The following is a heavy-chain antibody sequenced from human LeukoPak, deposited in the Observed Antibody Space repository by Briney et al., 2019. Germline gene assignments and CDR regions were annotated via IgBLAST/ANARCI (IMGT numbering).Heavy chain of an antibody. V-gene: IGHV4-59*01. CDR3: ANTVPPEYFQH. CDR2: IYYSGST. J-gene: IGHJ1*01. CDR1: GASISSYY. Sequence: SETLSLTCTVSGASISSYYWSWIRQPPGKGLEWIGYIYYSGSTNYNPSLKSRVTISVDTSKNQFFLKLSSVTAADTAVYYCANTVPPEYFQHWGQGTLVTVSS. D-gene: IGHD4-17*01.